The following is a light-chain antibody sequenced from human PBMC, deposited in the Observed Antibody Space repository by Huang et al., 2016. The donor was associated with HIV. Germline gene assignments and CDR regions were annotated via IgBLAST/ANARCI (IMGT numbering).Light chain of an antibody. CDR2: CAS. CDR1: QSVYSSSTSKDD. Sequence: DIIMTQSPDSLAVSLGERATLNCRSSQSVYSSSTSKDDMAWFQQKPGQPPRFLLFCASTREAGVPDRFSGSGSGTHFTLTIANLEAEDAAIYYCQQYYSSPQTFGQGTRV. J-gene: IGKJ1*01. V-gene: IGKV4-1*01. CDR3: QQYYSSPQT.